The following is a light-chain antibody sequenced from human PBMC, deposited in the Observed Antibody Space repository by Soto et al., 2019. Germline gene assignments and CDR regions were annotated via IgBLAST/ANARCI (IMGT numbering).Light chain of an antibody. CDR2: DVT. V-gene: IGLV2-14*01. CDR3: SSYTGSDTHVV. J-gene: IGLJ2*01. Sequence: QSALTQPASVSGSPGQSITISCNGTTSDVGGWPYVSWYQQHPGKVPKVIIYDVTIRPSGVSNRFSASKSGNTASLTISGLQAEDEADYYCSSYTGSDTHVVFGGGTKLTVL. CDR1: TSDVGGWPY.